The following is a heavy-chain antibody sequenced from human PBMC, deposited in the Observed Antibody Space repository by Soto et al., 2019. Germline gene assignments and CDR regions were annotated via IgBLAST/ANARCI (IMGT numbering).Heavy chain of an antibody. V-gene: IGHV1-69*13. D-gene: IGHD4-4*01. Sequence: GASVKVSCKSSGSTPSSYAISWVRQAPGQGLEWMGGIIPIFGTANYAQKFQGRVTITADESTSTAYMELSSLRSEDTAVYYCARSESSTYSYYGMDVWGQVSTITGSS. CDR1: GSTPSSYA. CDR2: IIPIFGTA. J-gene: IGHJ6*02. CDR3: ARSESSTYSYYGMDV.